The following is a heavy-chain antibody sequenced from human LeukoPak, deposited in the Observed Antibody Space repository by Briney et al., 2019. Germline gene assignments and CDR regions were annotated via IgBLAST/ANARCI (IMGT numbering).Heavy chain of an antibody. Sequence: GGSLRLSCAASGFIFSNYGMNWVRQAPGKGLMWVSRINRDGSRTDYADSVKGRFTISRDDAKNTLYLQVNGLRAEDTAMYYCARSMRRGSYDSWGQGALVTVSS. V-gene: IGHV3-74*01. J-gene: IGHJ4*02. CDR2: INRDGSRT. CDR1: GFIFSNYG. D-gene: IGHD1-26*01. CDR3: ARSMRRGSYDS.